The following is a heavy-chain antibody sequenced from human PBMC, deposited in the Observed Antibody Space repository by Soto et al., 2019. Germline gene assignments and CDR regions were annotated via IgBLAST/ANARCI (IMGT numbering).Heavy chain of an antibody. D-gene: IGHD2-21*01. J-gene: IGHJ2*01. Sequence: GKGLEWVSYISSSSSTIYYVDSVKGRFTISIDNAKNSLYLQMNSLRAEDTAVYYCASFFFSSRRRHTSYW. V-gene: IGHV3-48*04. CDR3: ASFFFSSRRRHTSYW. CDR2: ISSSSSTI.